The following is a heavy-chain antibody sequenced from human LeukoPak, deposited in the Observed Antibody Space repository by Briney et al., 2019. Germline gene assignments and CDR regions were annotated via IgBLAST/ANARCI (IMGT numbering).Heavy chain of an antibody. CDR2: VSGSNGDT. CDR3: ARLGGTNYFDY. J-gene: IGHJ4*02. V-gene: IGHV1-18*01. CDR1: GGTFSSYA. Sequence: ASVKVSCKASGGTFSSYAISWVRQAPGQGLEWMGWVSGSNGDTNYAQKLQGRVTMTTDTSTSTAYMELRSLRSDDTAVYYCARLGGTNYFDYWGQGTLVTVSS. D-gene: IGHD3-16*01.